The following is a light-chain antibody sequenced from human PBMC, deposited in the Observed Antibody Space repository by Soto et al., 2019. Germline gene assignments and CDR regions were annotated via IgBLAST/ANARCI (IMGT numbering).Light chain of an antibody. J-gene: IGKJ1*01. CDR1: QSVSSSY. CDR2: GAS. V-gene: IGKV3-20*01. CDR3: QQYGSSPTWT. Sequence: ELVLTQSPGTLSLYPGERATLSCRASQSVSSSYLAWYQQTPGQAPRLLIYGASSRATGIPDRFSGNGSGADFTLTISRLEPDDFASYDCQQYGSSPTWTLGQGTKVDI.